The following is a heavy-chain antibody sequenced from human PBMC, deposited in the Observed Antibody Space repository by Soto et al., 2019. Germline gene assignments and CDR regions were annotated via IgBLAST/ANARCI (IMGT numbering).Heavy chain of an antibody. CDR2: ISAKNGNT. CDR1: GYTFTSYG. CDR3: ARGPITGTNWFDP. J-gene: IGHJ5*02. V-gene: IGHV1-18*01. D-gene: IGHD1-7*01. Sequence: QVQLVQSGGEVKKPGASVTVSCKASGYTFTSYGVSWVRQAPGQGLEWMGWISAKNGNTNYGQRFQGRVTMTTDTSTSTAYMELRSLRSDDTAVYYCARGPITGTNWFDPWGQGTLVTVSS.